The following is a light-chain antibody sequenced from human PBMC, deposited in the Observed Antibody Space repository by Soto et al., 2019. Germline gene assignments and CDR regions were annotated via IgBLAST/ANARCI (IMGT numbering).Light chain of an antibody. CDR3: QQRSNSTIT. V-gene: IGKV3-11*01. J-gene: IGKJ5*01. Sequence: EIVVTQSPATLSLSPGERATLSCSASQSVSSYLAWYQPKPGQAPRLLIYDASHRETGIRARFSGSGSGTEFTLTISRLEPEDLAVSSCQQRSNSTITFGQGTRLEI. CDR2: DAS. CDR1: QSVSSY.